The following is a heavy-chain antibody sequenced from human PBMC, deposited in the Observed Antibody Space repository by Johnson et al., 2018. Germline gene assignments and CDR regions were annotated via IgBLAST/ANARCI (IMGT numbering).Heavy chain of an antibody. Sequence: EVQLVETGGGLVQPGGSLRLSCAASGFTFSSYAMSWVRQAPGKGLEWVSAISGSGGRTYYADSVKGRFTISRDNSKNTLYLQMNSLRAEDTAVYYCARDENYCSSTSCYPLAQHWGQGTLVTVSS. D-gene: IGHD2-2*01. CDR1: GFTFSSYA. CDR3: ARDENYCSSTSCYPLAQH. J-gene: IGHJ1*01. V-gene: IGHV3-23*04. CDR2: ISGSGGRT.